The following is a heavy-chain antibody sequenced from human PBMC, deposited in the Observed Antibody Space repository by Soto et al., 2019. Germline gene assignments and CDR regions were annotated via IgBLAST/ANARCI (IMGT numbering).Heavy chain of an antibody. V-gene: IGHV4-59*01. CDR1: GGSISSYY. CDR2: TYYSGST. Sequence: PSETLSLTCTVSGGSISSYYWSWIRQPPGKGLEWIGYTYYSGSTNYNPSLKSRVTISVDTSKNQFSLKLSSVTAADTAVYYCARDLDFWSGKPSGGMDVWGQGTTVTVSS. J-gene: IGHJ6*02. CDR3: ARDLDFWSGKPSGGMDV. D-gene: IGHD3-3*01.